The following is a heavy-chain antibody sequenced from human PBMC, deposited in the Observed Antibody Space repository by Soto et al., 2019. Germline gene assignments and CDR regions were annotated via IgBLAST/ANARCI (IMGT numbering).Heavy chain of an antibody. J-gene: IGHJ4*02. Sequence: PSETLSLTCTVSGGSISNYYWSWIRQPPGKGLEWIGCIYYSGSTNYNPSLMSRVTISVDTSKNQFSLDLSSVTAADTAVYYCAREGSGFYFRSFDYWGQGTLVTVSS. CDR2: IYYSGST. CDR3: AREGSGFYFRSFDY. V-gene: IGHV4-59*01. CDR1: GGSISNYY. D-gene: IGHD3-22*01.